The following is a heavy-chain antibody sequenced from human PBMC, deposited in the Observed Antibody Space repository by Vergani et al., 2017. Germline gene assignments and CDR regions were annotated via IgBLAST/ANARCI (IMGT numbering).Heavy chain of an antibody. CDR2: IYYSGST. Sequence: QVQLQESGPGLVKPSQTLSLTCTVSGGSISSGDYYWSWIRQPPGKGLEWIGYIYYSGSTYYNPSLKSRVTISVDTSKNQFSLKLSSVTAADTAVYYCASDRSDYXDRSGYFRGWYFDRWGRGTLVTVSS. J-gene: IGHJ2*01. V-gene: IGHV4-30-4*08. CDR3: ASDRSDYXDRSGYFRGWYFDR. D-gene: IGHD3-22*01. CDR1: GGSISSGDYY.